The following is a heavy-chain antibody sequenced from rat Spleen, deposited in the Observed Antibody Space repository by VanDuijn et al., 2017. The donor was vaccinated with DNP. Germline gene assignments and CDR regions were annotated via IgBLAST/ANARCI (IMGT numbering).Heavy chain of an antibody. D-gene: IGHD1-12*02. CDR2: INTDGGRT. Sequence: EVQLVETGGGLVQPGRSLKLSCVASGFTFSSYWMFWIRQAPGKGLEWVASINTDGGRTYYRDSVKGRFTISRDNAKATVYLQMDSLRSEDTATYYCAPQSGYYDGSYYYGFAMDAWGQGTSVTVSS. CDR1: GFTFSSYW. V-gene: IGHV5-58*01. CDR3: APQSGYYDGSYYYGFAMDA. J-gene: IGHJ4*01.